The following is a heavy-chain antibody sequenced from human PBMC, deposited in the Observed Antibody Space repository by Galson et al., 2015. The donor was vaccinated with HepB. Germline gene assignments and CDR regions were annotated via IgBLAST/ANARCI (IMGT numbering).Heavy chain of an antibody. V-gene: IGHV3-30*04. CDR1: GFTFSSYA. CDR2: ISYDGSNK. Sequence: SLRLSCAASGFTFSSYAMHWVRQAPGKGLEWVAVISYDGSNKYYADSVKGRFTISRDNPKNTLYLQMNSLRAEDTAVYYCARPFEGYYDSSGFDYWGQGTLVTASS. J-gene: IGHJ4*02. D-gene: IGHD3-22*01. CDR3: ARPFEGYYDSSGFDY.